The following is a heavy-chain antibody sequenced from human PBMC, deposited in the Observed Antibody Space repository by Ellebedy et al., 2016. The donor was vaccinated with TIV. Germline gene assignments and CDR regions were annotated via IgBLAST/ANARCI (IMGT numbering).Heavy chain of an antibody. D-gene: IGHD6-13*01. CDR1: GFTFSSYA. CDR3: AKDHRIEAAGTPYFDY. Sequence: GESLKISXAASGFTFSSYAMSWVRQAPGKGLEWVSAISGSGGSTYYADSVKGRFTISRDNSKNTLYLQMSSLRAEDTAVYCCAKDHRIEAAGTPYFDYWGQGTLVTVSS. V-gene: IGHV3-23*01. J-gene: IGHJ4*02. CDR2: ISGSGGST.